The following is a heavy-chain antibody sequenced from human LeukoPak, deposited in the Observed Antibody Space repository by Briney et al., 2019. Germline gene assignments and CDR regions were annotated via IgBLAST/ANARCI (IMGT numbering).Heavy chain of an antibody. Sequence: GGSLRLSCATSGFIFGSYEFAWVRQAPGMGLEFVSYISSSGSPIKYADAVRGRFTISRDNSRDSVYLQMDSLRAEDTAFYFCAGVLQYGGSFVHGGKGTLVTVSS. J-gene: IGHJ4*02. V-gene: IGHV3-48*03. CDR2: ISSSGSPI. D-gene: IGHD1-26*01. CDR3: AGVLQYGGSFVH. CDR1: GFIFGSYE.